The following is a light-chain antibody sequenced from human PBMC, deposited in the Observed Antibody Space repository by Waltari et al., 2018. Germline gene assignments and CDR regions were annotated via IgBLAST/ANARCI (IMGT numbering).Light chain of an antibody. CDR3: LQYNTYWT. J-gene: IGKJ1*01. Sequence: DIQMTQSPSTLSASVGDRVTITCRASQIITRWLAWYQQKPGKAPKLLIYKAFTLESGVPSRVSGSGSGTEFTLTISSLQPDDFATYYCLQYNTYWTFGQGTRVEIK. CDR1: QIITRW. V-gene: IGKV1-5*03. CDR2: KAF.